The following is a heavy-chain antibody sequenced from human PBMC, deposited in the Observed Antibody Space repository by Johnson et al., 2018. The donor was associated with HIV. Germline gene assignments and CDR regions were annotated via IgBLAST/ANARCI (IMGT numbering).Heavy chain of an antibody. D-gene: IGHD6-6*01. V-gene: IGHV3-66*01. Sequence: EVQLVESGGGLVQPGGSLRLSCAASGFTVSRNYMSWVRQAPGKGLEWVSVIYSGGSTYYADSVKGRFTISRDNSKNTLYLQMNSLRAEDTAVYYCARDRHSSSFDAFDIWGQGTMVTVSS. CDR2: IYSGGST. CDR1: GFTVSRNY. CDR3: ARDRHSSSFDAFDI. J-gene: IGHJ3*02.